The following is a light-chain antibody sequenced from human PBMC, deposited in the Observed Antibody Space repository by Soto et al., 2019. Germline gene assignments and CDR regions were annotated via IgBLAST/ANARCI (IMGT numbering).Light chain of an antibody. CDR1: SSDVGGHDY. Sequence: QSALTQPASVSGSPGQSITISCNGTSSDVGGHDYVSWYQQHPGKAPKLTIFEVSHRPSGVSNRFSGSKSGTSASLAISGLQSDDEADYHCATWDDSLNGLVFGGGTKLTVL. CDR2: EVS. J-gene: IGLJ3*02. CDR3: ATWDDSLNGLV. V-gene: IGLV2-14*01.